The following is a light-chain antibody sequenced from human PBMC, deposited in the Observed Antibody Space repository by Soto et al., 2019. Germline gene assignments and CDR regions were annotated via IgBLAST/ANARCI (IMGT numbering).Light chain of an antibody. CDR2: GAP. Sequence: IVMTQSPATLSVSPGERATLSCRASQSVSSNLAWYQQKPGQAPRLLIYGAPTRATGIPARISGSGSGTEFTLTISSLQSEDFAVYYCQQYNNWPPYTFGQGTKLEIK. CDR1: QSVSSN. J-gene: IGKJ2*01. V-gene: IGKV3-15*01. CDR3: QQYNNWPPYT.